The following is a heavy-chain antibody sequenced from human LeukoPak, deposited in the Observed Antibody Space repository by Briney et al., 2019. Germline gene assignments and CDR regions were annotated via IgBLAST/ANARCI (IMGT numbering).Heavy chain of an antibody. Sequence: GGSLRLSCAASGFTFSSYAMHWVRQAPGKGLEWVAVISYYGSNKYYADSVKGRFTISRDNSKNTLYLQMNSLRAEDTAVYYCARGPRYCSSTSCYVNWFDPWGQGTLVTVSS. CDR3: ARGPRYCSSTSCYVNWFDP. CDR2: ISYYGSNK. V-gene: IGHV3-30*04. J-gene: IGHJ5*02. CDR1: GFTFSSYA. D-gene: IGHD2-2*01.